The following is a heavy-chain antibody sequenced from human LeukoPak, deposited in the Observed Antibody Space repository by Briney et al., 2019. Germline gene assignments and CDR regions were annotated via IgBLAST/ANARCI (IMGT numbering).Heavy chain of an antibody. J-gene: IGHJ5*02. Sequence: PGGSLRLSCVASGFTFSSYAMHWVRQAPGKGLEWVAVISYDGSNKYYADSVKGRFTISRDNSKNTLYLQMNSLRAEDTAVYYCARAPGEWARGVCWFDPWGQGTLVTVSS. CDR2: ISYDGSNK. V-gene: IGHV3-30-3*01. CDR1: GFTFSSYA. D-gene: IGHD3-16*01. CDR3: ARAPGEWARGVCWFDP.